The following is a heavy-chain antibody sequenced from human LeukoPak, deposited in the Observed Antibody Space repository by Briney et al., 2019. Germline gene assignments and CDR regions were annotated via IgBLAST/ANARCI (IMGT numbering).Heavy chain of an antibody. CDR1: GFTFSSYG. D-gene: IGHD3-10*01. V-gene: IGHV3-33*01. J-gene: IGHJ2*01. CDR3: ARPASRGVGRYFDL. CDR2: IWYDGSNK. Sequence: AGGSLRLSCAASGFTFSSYGMHWVRQAPGKGLEWVAVIWYDGSNKYYGDSVKGRFTISRDNSKNTLYLQMNSLRAEDTALYYCARPASRGVGRYFDLWGRGSLVTVSS.